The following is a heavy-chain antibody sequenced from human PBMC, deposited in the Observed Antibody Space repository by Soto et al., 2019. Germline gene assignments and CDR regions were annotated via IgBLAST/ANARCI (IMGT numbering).Heavy chain of an antibody. D-gene: IGHD5-12*01. V-gene: IGHV4-59*01. CDR1: GGSISSYY. CDR3: ARRRWLQSNWYFDL. CDR2: IYYSGST. J-gene: IGHJ2*01. Sequence: QVQLQESGPGLVKPSETLSLTCTVSGGSISSYYWSWIRQPPGKGLEWIGYIYYSGSTNYNPSLKSRVTIKVDTYKNQLSLKLSSVTAADTAVYYCARRRWLQSNWYFDLWGRGTLVTVSS.